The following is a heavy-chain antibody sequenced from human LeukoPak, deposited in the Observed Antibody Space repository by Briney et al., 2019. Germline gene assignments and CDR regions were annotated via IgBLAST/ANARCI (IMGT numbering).Heavy chain of an antibody. CDR3: ARGGVVVPAAIFKDNWFDP. J-gene: IGHJ5*02. V-gene: IGHV1-2*02. Sequence: ASVKVSCKASGYTFTGYYMHWVRQAPGQGLEWMGWINPNSGGTNYAQKFQGRVTMTRDTSISTAYMELSRLRSDDTAVYYCARGGVVVPAAIFKDNWFDPWGQGTLVTVSS. D-gene: IGHD2-2*01. CDR2: INPNSGGT. CDR1: GYTFTGYY.